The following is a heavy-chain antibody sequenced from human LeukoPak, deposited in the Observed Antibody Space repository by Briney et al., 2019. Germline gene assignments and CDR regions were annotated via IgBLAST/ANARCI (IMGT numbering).Heavy chain of an antibody. CDR2: IYYSGST. V-gene: IGHV4-39*07. J-gene: IGHJ4*02. CDR3: ARGGGYSSSSQDFDY. CDR1: GGSISSSSYY. Sequence: SETLSLTCTVSGGSISSSSYYWGWIRQPPGKGLEWIGSIYYSGSTYYNPSLKSRVTISVDTSKNQFSLKLSSVTAADTAVYYCARGGGYSSSSQDFDYWGQGTLVTVSS. D-gene: IGHD6-6*01.